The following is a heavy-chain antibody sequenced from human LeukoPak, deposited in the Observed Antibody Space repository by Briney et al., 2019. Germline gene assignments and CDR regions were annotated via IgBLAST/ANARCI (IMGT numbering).Heavy chain of an antibody. CDR1: GFTFSSYG. CDR2: ISGSGGST. CDR3: AKGAPSGYDPISYFDY. D-gene: IGHD5-12*01. V-gene: IGHV3-23*01. Sequence: GGSLRLSCAASGFTFSSYGMSWVRQAPGKGLEWVSAISGSGGSTYYADSVKGRFTISRDNSKNTLYLQMNSLRAEDTAVYYCAKGAPSGYDPISYFDYWGQGTLVTVSS. J-gene: IGHJ4*02.